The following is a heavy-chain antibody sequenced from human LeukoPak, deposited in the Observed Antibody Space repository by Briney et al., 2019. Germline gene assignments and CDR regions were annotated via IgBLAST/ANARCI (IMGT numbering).Heavy chain of an antibody. CDR2: ISFDENKV. Sequence: GGSLRLSCVASGFTFSAFALHWVRQAPGKGLEWVAAISFDENKVFYAGSVTGRFTISRDNSKNTMYLQMNSLRAEDTAIYYCAKRKSGSSGLYYFDYWGQGTLVTVSS. D-gene: IGHD3-10*01. CDR3: AKRKSGSSGLYYFDY. J-gene: IGHJ4*02. CDR1: GFTFSAFA. V-gene: IGHV3-30-3*01.